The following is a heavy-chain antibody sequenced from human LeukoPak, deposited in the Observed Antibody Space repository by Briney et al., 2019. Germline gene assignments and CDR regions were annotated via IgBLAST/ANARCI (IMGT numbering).Heavy chain of an antibody. V-gene: IGHV4-59*01. CDR3: ARDNGDYAPSYYYYYGMDV. Sequence: SETLSLTCTVSGGSISSYYWSWIRQPPGKGLEWVGYIYYSGSTNYNPSLKSRVTISVDTSKNQFSLKLSSVTAADTAVYYCARDNGDYAPSYYYYYGMDVWGQGTTVTVSS. CDR1: GGSISSYY. J-gene: IGHJ6*02. CDR2: IYYSGST. D-gene: IGHD4-17*01.